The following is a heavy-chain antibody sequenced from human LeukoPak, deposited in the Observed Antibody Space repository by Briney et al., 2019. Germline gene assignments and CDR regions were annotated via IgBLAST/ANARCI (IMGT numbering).Heavy chain of an antibody. CDR2: IYSDGVT. CDR3: ARDRAEGKTWVEFDP. Sequence: GGSLRLSCAVSGFIVNSYAMSWVRQAPGKGLAWVSLIYSDGVTQYADSVKGRFTISRDNSKNTLYLQMNSLRDEDTAVYFCARDRAEGKTWVEFDPWGQEPWSPSPQ. J-gene: IGHJ5*02. CDR1: GFIVNSYA. V-gene: IGHV3-66*02.